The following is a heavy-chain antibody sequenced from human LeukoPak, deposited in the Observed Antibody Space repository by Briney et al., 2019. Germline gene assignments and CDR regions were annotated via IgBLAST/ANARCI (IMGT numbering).Heavy chain of an antibody. D-gene: IGHD2-2*01. V-gene: IGHV3-9*01. CDR2: ISWNSGNI. Sequence: GGSLRLSWAASGFSFDDYAMHWVRQAPGKGLEWVSGISWNSGNIGYADSVKGRFTISRDNAKNSLYLQMNSLRAEDTALYYCAKSLSICSSTSCLTPDIDYWGQGTLVTVSS. J-gene: IGHJ4*02. CDR3: AKSLSICSSTSCLTPDIDY. CDR1: GFSFDDYA.